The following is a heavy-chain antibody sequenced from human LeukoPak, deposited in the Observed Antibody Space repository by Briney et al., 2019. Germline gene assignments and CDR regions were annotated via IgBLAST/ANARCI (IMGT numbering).Heavy chain of an antibody. CDR2: INPNSGDT. CDR3: ERVDSGHDYGPS. J-gene: IGHJ3*01. V-gene: IGHV1-2*06. CDR1: GYTFTAYY. Sequence: ASVKVSCKASGYTFTAYYMHWVRQVPGQGLEWMGRINPNSGDTDYAQKFQGRVIMTRDTSISTAYMEVSRLRSDDTAVYYCERVDSGHDYGPSWGQGTTVTVSS. D-gene: IGHD5-12*01.